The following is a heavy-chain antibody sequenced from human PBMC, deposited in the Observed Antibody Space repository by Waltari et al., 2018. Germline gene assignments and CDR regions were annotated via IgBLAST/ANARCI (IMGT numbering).Heavy chain of an antibody. CDR3: ARFSRGRYFDY. D-gene: IGHD3-10*01. CDR1: SGSMHSHY. Sequence: QVQLQESGPGLLKPSETLSPTCTAYSGSMHSHYWSWLRQPPGKGLEWIGHLQYNGSTKYNPSLESRVTIDTSKTQFSLTLTSLTAADTAVYYCARFSRGRYFDYWPQGTLVTVSS. CDR2: LQYNGST. V-gene: IGHV4-59*11. J-gene: IGHJ4*02.